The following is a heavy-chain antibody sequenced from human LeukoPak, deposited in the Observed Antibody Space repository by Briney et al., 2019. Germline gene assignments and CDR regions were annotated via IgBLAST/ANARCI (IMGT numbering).Heavy chain of an antibody. CDR1: GFSVSSNY. Sequence: PGGSLRLSCAASGFSVSSNYISWVRRAPGKGLEWVSVIYSDGSTKYADSVKARFTISRDNSKNTVYLQMNSLRVEDTALYYCARATLDNWGQGTLVTVSS. J-gene: IGHJ4*02. V-gene: IGHV3-53*01. CDR2: IYSDGST. CDR3: ARATLDN.